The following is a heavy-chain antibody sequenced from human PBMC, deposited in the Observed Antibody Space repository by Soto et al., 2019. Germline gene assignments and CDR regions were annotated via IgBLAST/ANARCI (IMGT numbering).Heavy chain of an antibody. CDR3: ARVRGRLLRFDP. J-gene: IGHJ5*02. CDR2: IYHTGST. V-gene: IGHV4-30-2*05. D-gene: IGHD2-15*01. CDR1: GGSINSGGYS. Sequence: PSETLSLTCTVSGGSINSGGYSWTWIRQPPGKGLEWIGFIYHTGSTYYNPSLKSRVTISVDTSKNQFSLKLSSVTAADTAVYYCARVRGRLLRFDPWGQGTMVTVSS.